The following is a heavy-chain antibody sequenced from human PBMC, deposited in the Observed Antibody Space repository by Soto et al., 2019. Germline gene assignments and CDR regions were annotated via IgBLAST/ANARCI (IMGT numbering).Heavy chain of an antibody. CDR2: FDPEDGET. J-gene: IGHJ6*02. CDR1: GYTLTELS. V-gene: IGHV1-24*01. D-gene: IGHD6-13*01. CDR3: ATGPQYSSSWYYYYYGMDV. Sequence: QVPLVQSGAEVKKPGASVKVSCKVSGYTLTELSMHWVRQAPGKGLEGMGGFDPEDGETIYEQKFQGRVTMTEDTSTDTAYMELSSLRSEDTAVYYYATGPQYSSSWYYYYYGMDVWGQGTTVTVSS.